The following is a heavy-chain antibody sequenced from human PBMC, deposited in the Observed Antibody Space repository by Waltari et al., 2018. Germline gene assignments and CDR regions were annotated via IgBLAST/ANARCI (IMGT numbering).Heavy chain of an antibody. V-gene: IGHV3-48*03. CDR2: ISSSGSTN. J-gene: IGHJ6*02. CDR1: GFTFSSYE. Sequence: EVQLVESGGGLVQPGGSLRLSCAASGFTFSSYEMNWVRQAPGKGLEWVSYISSSGSTNNYADSVKGLFTISRDNAKNSLYLQMNSLRAEDTAVYYCAREGTCSTSCYVPNSYGMDVWGQGTTVTVSS. CDR3: AREGTCSTSCYVPNSYGMDV. D-gene: IGHD2-2*01.